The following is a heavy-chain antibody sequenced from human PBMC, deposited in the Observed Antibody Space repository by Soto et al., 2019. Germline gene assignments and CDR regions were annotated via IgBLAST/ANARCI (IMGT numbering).Heavy chain of an antibody. CDR1: GFTFSSYG. D-gene: IGHD6-19*01. Sequence: GGSLGLSCAASGFTFSSYGMHWVRQAPGKGLEWVAVISYDGSNKYYADSVKGRFTISRDNSKNTLYLQMNSLRAEDTAVYYCAKGSVHGERYYYYGMDVWGQGTTVTVSS. V-gene: IGHV3-30*18. CDR2: ISYDGSNK. J-gene: IGHJ6*02. CDR3: AKGSVHGERYYYYGMDV.